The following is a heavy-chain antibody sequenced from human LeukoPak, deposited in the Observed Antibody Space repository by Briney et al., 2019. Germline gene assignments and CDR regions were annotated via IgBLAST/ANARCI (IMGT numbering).Heavy chain of an antibody. CDR2: IKQDGSEK. CDR1: GFTLSSYW. Sequence: PGGSLRLSCAASGFTLSSYWMSWVRQAPGKGLEWVANIKQDGSEKYYVDSVKGRFTISRDNAKNSLYLQMNSLRAEDTAVYYCARENRYFDWLLGWFDPWGQGTLVTVSS. J-gene: IGHJ5*02. V-gene: IGHV3-7*01. CDR3: ARENRYFDWLLGWFDP. D-gene: IGHD3-9*01.